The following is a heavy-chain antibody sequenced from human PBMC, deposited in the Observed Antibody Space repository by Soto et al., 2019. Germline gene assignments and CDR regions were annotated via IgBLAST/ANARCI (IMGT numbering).Heavy chain of an antibody. V-gene: IGHV3-11*01. CDR1: GFDFSDFY. CDR2: ISGSGTII. CDR3: ARESRKSATHGMDV. J-gene: IGHJ6*02. Sequence: QVHVVQSGGGLVKPGGSLRLSCAASGFDFSDFYMSWIRQAPGKGLEWVAYISGSGTIIFYSDSVKGRFSISRGDPNSPMLQQMHSMRGDDTSVYYCARESRKSATHGMDVRGQRTAVTASS.